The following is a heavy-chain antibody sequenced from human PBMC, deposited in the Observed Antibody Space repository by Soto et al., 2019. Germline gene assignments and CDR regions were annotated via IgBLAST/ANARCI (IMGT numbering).Heavy chain of an antibody. J-gene: IGHJ6*02. CDR2: IKQDGSEK. Sequence: GGSLRLSCAASGFTFSSYWMSWVRQAPGKGLGWVANIKQDGSEKYYVDSVKGRFTISRDNAKNTLYLQITSLRAEDTAVYYCASVAWIQLWLCYYYGMDVWGEGTTVTV. CDR3: ASVAWIQLWLCYYYGMDV. D-gene: IGHD5-18*01. CDR1: GFTFSSYW. V-gene: IGHV3-7*01.